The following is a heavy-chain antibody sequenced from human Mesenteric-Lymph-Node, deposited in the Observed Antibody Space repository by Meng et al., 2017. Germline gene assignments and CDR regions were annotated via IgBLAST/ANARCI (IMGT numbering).Heavy chain of an antibody. D-gene: IGHD4-17*01. CDR1: GFSLSTSGVG. J-gene: IGHJ4*02. V-gene: IGHV2-5*02. Sequence: SGPTLVKPTQTLTLTCTFSGFSLSTSGVGVGWIRQPPGKALEWLALIYWDDDKRFSPSLKSRLTITKDTSKNQVVLTMTNMDPVDTATYYCAHRRIRPLYGDYGGGFDYWGQGTLVTVSS. CDR2: IYWDDDK. CDR3: AHRRIRPLYGDYGGGFDY.